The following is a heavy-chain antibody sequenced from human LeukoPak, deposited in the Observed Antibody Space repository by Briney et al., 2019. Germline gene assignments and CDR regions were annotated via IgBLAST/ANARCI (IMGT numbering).Heavy chain of an antibody. CDR2: IYYSGST. Sequence: PSQTLSLTCTVSAGSSSSGGYNWSWIRQHPGKGLEWIGYIYYSGSTYYNPSLKSRLTISVDTSKNQFSLKLSSVTAADTALYYCARDGEYCSSTSCYFDPWGQGILVTVSS. V-gene: IGHV4-31*03. CDR3: ARDGEYCSSTSCYFDP. CDR1: AGSSSSGGYN. D-gene: IGHD2-2*01. J-gene: IGHJ5*02.